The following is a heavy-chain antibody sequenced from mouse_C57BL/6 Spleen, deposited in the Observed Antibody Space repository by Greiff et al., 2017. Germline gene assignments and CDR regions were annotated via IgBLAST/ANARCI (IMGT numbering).Heavy chain of an antibody. CDR3: ARVYYGITYGYAMDY. J-gene: IGHJ4*01. Sequence: QVQLQQPGAELVKPGASVKLSCKASGYTFTSYWMQWVKQRPGQGLEWIGEIEPSDSYTNYNQNFKGKATLTVDTSSSTAYMQLSSLTSEDSAVYYCARVYYGITYGYAMDYWGQGTSVTVSS. CDR2: IEPSDSYT. CDR1: GYTFTSYW. V-gene: IGHV1-50*01. D-gene: IGHD1-1*01.